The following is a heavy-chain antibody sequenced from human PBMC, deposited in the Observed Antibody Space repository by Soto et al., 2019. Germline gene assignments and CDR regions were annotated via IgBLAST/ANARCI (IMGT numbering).Heavy chain of an antibody. V-gene: IGHV4-34*01. D-gene: IGHD2-15*01. CDR3: ARDLLWQGRYFDY. Sequence: QVQLQQWGAGLLKPSETLSLTCAVYGGSFSGYYWSWIRQPPGKGLEWIGEINHSGSTNYNPSLKSRVTXSXDXXKNQSSLKLSSVTAADTAVYYCARDLLWQGRYFDYWGQGTLVTVSS. CDR1: GGSFSGYY. J-gene: IGHJ4*02. CDR2: INHSGST.